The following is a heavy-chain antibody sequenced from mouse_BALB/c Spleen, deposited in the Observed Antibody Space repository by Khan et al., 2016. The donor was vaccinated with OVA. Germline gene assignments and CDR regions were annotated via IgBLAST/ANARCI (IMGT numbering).Heavy chain of an antibody. CDR1: GYSITSDYA. J-gene: IGHJ1*01. CDR3: ARRYWYFDV. CDR2: ISYSGST. V-gene: IGHV3-2*02. Sequence: EVQLQESGPGLVKPSQSLSLTCTVSGYSITSDYAWNWIRQFPENKLEWMGYISYSGSTDFNPSLKSRISITRDTSKNQFFLQLNSVTTEDTATYYCARRYWYFDVWGAGTTVTVSS.